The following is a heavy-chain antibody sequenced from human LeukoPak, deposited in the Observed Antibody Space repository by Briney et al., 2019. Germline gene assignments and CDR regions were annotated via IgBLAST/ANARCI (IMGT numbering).Heavy chain of an antibody. CDR3: VRDPRYYHYMDV. Sequence: GGSLRLSCAASGFTFSSYSMNWVRQAPGKGLVWVSRINTDGITTTYADSVKGRFTVSRDNAKNTLYLQMHSLRAEDTAVYYCVRDPRYYHYMDVWGKGTTVTVSS. J-gene: IGHJ6*03. CDR1: GFTFSSYS. CDR2: INTDGITT. V-gene: IGHV3-74*01.